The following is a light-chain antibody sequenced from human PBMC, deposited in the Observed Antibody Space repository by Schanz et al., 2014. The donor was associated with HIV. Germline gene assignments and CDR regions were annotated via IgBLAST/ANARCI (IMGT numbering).Light chain of an antibody. V-gene: IGKV3-20*01. CDR2: GAS. J-gene: IGKJ3*01. CDR1: QSVGTS. Sequence: EIVLAQSPATLSLSPGERATLSCRASQSVGTSLAWSQQRPGQAPRLLIYGASSRATGIPDRFSGSGSGTDFTLTISRLEPEDFAVYYCQHYGNSPPFTFGPGTKVEIK. CDR3: QHYGNSPPFT.